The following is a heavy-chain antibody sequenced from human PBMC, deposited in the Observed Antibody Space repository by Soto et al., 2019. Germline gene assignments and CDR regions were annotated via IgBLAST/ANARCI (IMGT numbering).Heavy chain of an antibody. Sequence: SETLSLTCTVSGGSISSGNYYWTWIRQPPGKGLEWIGYIYYSGSTNYNPSLKSRVTISVDTSKNQFSLKLSSVTAADTAVYYCARYNWGAMGAFDIWGQGTMVTVSS. CDR1: GGSISSGNYY. V-gene: IGHV4-61*01. CDR3: ARYNWGAMGAFDI. CDR2: IYYSGST. D-gene: IGHD1-1*01. J-gene: IGHJ3*02.